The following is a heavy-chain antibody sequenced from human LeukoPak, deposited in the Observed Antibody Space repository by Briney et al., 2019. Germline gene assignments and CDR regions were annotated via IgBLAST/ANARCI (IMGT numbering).Heavy chain of an antibody. Sequence: PGGSLRLSCAASGFTFSSYAMSWVRQAPGKGLEWVAVISYDGSNKYCADSVKGRFTISRDNSKNTLYLQMNSLRAEDTAVYYCARDPDGYASHFDYWGQGTLVTVSS. D-gene: IGHD5-24*01. CDR3: ARDPDGYASHFDY. V-gene: IGHV3-30-3*01. CDR2: ISYDGSNK. J-gene: IGHJ4*02. CDR1: GFTFSSYA.